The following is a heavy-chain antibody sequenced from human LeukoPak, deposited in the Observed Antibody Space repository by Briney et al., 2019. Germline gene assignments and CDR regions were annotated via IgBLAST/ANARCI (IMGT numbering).Heavy chain of an antibody. CDR3: ARKGGDDAFDF. CDR1: GGSISSYY. Sequence: PSETLSLTCTVSGGSISSYYWSWIRQPPGKGLEWIGYIYYSGSTNYNPPLKSRVTMSIDTSKNQFSLKLTSVTAADTAVYYCARKGGDDAFDFWGQGTMVTVSS. J-gene: IGHJ3*01. V-gene: IGHV4-59*12. D-gene: IGHD7-27*01. CDR2: IYYSGST.